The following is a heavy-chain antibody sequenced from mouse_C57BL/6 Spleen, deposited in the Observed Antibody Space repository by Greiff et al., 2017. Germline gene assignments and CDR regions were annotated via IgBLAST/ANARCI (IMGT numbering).Heavy chain of an antibody. D-gene: IGHD1-1*01. CDR3: TSLYGSSYFDY. Sequence: QVQLQQSGAELVRPGASVTLSCKASGYTFTDYEMHWVKQTPVHGLEWIGAIDPETGGTAYNQKFKGKAILTADKSSSTAYMELRSLTSEDSAVYYCTSLYGSSYFDYWGQGTTLTVSS. CDR2: IDPETGGT. J-gene: IGHJ2*01. CDR1: GYTFTDYE. V-gene: IGHV1-15*01.